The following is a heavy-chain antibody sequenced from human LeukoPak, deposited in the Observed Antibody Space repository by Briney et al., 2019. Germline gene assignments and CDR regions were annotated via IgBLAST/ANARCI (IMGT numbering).Heavy chain of an antibody. J-gene: IGHJ4*02. CDR3: ARDLNYFDY. Sequence: GGSLRLSCAASGFTLSTYAMSWVRQAPGKGLEWVANIKQDGSEKYYVDSVRGRFTISRDNATNSLYLQMNSLRAEDTAVYYCARDLNYFDYWGQGTLVTVSS. V-gene: IGHV3-7*01. CDR1: GFTLSTYA. CDR2: IKQDGSEK.